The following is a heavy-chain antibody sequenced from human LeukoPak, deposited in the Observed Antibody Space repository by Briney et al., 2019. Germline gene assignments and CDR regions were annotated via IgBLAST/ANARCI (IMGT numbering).Heavy chain of an antibody. J-gene: IGHJ4*02. Sequence: PGGSLRLSSAASGFTISNYNMDWVRQAPGKGLEWISYISTSGIIYYADSVRGRFTISRDNAKNSLYLQMNSLRDEDTAVYYCARDDPNWDPSSYYFDSWGQGVLVTVSS. V-gene: IGHV3-48*02. CDR2: ISTSGII. D-gene: IGHD3-10*01. CDR3: ARDDPNWDPSSYYFDS. CDR1: GFTISNYN.